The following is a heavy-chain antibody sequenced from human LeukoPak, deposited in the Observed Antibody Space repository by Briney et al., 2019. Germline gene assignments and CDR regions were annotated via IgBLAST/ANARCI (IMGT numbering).Heavy chain of an antibody. CDR3: AKDTSGGPHAGWFDP. Sequence: QAGGSLRLSCAASGFTFSSYAMTWVRQAPGKGLEWVSAISGSGGSTYNADSVKGRFTISRDNSKNTLYLQMNSLRAEDTAVYYCAKDTSGGPHAGWFDPWGQGTLVTVSS. D-gene: IGHD6-19*01. J-gene: IGHJ5*02. CDR2: ISGSGGST. V-gene: IGHV3-23*01. CDR1: GFTFSSYA.